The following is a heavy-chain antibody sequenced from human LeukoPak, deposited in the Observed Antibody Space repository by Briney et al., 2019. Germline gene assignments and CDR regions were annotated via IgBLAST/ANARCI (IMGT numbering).Heavy chain of an antibody. D-gene: IGHD3-16*01. Sequence: SETLSLTCAVYGGSFSGYYWSWIRQPPGKGLEWIGSIYYSGSTYYNPSLKSRVTISVDTSKNQFSLKLSSVTAADTAVYYCARTAGGVAPAVYYYYMDVWGKGTTVTISS. V-gene: IGHV4-34*01. CDR2: IYYSGST. J-gene: IGHJ6*03. CDR3: ARTAGGVAPAVYYYYMDV. CDR1: GGSFSGYY.